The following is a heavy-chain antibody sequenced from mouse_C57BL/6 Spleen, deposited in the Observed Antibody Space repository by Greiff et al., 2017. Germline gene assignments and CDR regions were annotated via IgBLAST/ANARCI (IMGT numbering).Heavy chain of an antibody. Sequence: DVKLVESGGGLVKPGGSLKLSCAASGFTFSDYGMHWVRQAPEKGLEWVAYISSGSSTIYYADTVKGRFTISRDNAKNNLFLQMTSLRSEDTAMYYCAREDYYGSSYDAMDYWGQGTSVTVSS. CDR2: ISSGSSTI. CDR1: GFTFSDYG. D-gene: IGHD1-1*01. V-gene: IGHV5-17*01. CDR3: AREDYYGSSYDAMDY. J-gene: IGHJ4*01.